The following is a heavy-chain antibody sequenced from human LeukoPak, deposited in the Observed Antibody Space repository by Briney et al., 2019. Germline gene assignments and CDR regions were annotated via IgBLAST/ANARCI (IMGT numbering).Heavy chain of an antibody. D-gene: IGHD6-13*01. Sequence: SVKVSCKASGFTFTSSAMQWVRQARGQRLEWIGWIVVGSGNTNYAQKFQERVTITRDMSTSTAYMELSSLRSEDTAVYYCAASDAHSCSSSWYWVPAFDIWGQGTMVTVSS. CDR1: GFTFTSSA. J-gene: IGHJ3*02. CDR2: IVVGSGNT. CDR3: AASDAHSCSSSWYWVPAFDI. V-gene: IGHV1-58*02.